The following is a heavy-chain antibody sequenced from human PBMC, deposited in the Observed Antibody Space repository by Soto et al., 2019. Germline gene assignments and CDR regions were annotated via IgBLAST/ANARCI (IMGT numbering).Heavy chain of an antibody. Sequence: GGSLRLSCAASGFTFSSYAMSWVRQAPGKGLEWVSAISGSGGSTYYADSVKGRFTISRDNSKNTLYLQMNSLRAEDTAVYYCAKGYFDWLLKPYYYYGMDVWGQGTTVTVSS. CDR1: GFTFSSYA. J-gene: IGHJ6*02. CDR2: ISGSGGST. D-gene: IGHD3-9*01. V-gene: IGHV3-23*01. CDR3: AKGYFDWLLKPYYYYGMDV.